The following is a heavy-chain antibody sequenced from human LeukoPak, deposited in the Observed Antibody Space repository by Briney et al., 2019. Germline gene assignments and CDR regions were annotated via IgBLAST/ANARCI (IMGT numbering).Heavy chain of an antibody. D-gene: IGHD3-22*01. V-gene: IGHV4-38-2*02. J-gene: IGHJ4*02. CDR3: ARHTYYYDSSGYDYFDY. CDR2: IYHSGST. Sequence: SETLSLTCTVSGYSISSGYYWGWIRQPPGKGLEWIGSIYHSGSTYYNPSLKSRVTISVDTSKNQFSLKLSSVTAADTAVYYCARHTYYYDSSGYDYFDYWGQGTLVTVSS. CDR1: GYSISSGYY.